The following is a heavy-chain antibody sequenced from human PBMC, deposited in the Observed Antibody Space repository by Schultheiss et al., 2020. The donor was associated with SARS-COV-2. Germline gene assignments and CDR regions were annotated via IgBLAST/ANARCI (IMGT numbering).Heavy chain of an antibody. CDR3: ARDVLPGYDAFDI. J-gene: IGHJ3*02. CDR1: GGSISSGGYY. CDR2: IYYSGST. D-gene: IGHD1-14*01. Sequence: SETLSLTCTVSGGSISSGGYYWSWIRQPPGKGLEWIGYIYYSGSTYYNPSLKSRVTISVDTSKNQFSLKLSSVTAADTAVYYCARDVLPGYDAFDIWGQGTMVTVSS. V-gene: IGHV4-61*08.